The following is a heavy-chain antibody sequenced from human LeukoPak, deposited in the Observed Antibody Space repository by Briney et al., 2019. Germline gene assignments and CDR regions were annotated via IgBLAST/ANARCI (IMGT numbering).Heavy chain of an antibody. Sequence: GGSLRLSCAASGFTFSSYSMNWVRQAPGKGLEWVSSISSSSSYIYYADSVKGRFTISRDNAKNSLYLQMNSLRAEDTAVYYCARDSSGAAWFGELFDYWGQGTLATVSS. CDR1: GFTFSSYS. CDR2: ISSSSSYI. CDR3: ARDSSGAAWFGELFDY. D-gene: IGHD3-10*01. V-gene: IGHV3-21*01. J-gene: IGHJ4*02.